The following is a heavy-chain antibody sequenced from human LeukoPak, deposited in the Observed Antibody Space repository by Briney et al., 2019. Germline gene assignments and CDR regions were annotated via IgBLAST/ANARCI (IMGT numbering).Heavy chain of an antibody. D-gene: IGHD3-22*01. J-gene: IGHJ5*02. CDR2: ISAYNGNT. CDR1: LYTFPSYV. CDR3: ARDSYYYDSSGYYSVGWFDP. V-gene: IGHV1-18*01. Sequence: ASVKVSCKASLYTFPSYVISWVRQAPGRGVEGMGWISAYNGNTNYAQKLQGRVTMTTDTSTSTAYMEMRSLRSDDTAVYYCARDSYYYDSSGYYSVGWFDPWGQGTLVTVSS.